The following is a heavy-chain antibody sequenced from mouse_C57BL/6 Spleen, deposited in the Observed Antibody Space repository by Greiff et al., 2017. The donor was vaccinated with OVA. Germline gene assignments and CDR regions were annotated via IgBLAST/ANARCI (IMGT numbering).Heavy chain of an antibody. V-gene: IGHV3-6*01. CDR2: ISYDGSN. CDR3: ARDRGADGPWFAY. D-gene: IGHD2-3*01. J-gene: IGHJ3*01. CDR1: GYSITSGYY. Sequence: EVQLQKSGPGLVKPSQSLSLTCSVTGYSITSGYYWNWLRQFPGNKLEWTGYISYDGSNNYNPSLKNRISITRDTSKNQFFLKLNSVTAEDTATYYCARDRGADGPWFAYWGQGTLVTVSA.